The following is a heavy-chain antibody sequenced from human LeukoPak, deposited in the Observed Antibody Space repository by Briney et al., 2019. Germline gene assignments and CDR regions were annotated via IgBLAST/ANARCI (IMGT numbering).Heavy chain of an antibody. J-gene: IGHJ4*02. CDR3: ARVRKSSNFFFDY. D-gene: IGHD6-13*01. CDR2: IFHSGST. Sequence: SETLSLTCTVSGGSISGYYWSWIRQPPGKGLEWIGYIFHSGSTTYNPSLKSRDTISVDTSKNQFSLKLSSVTAADTAVYYCARVRKSSNFFFDYWGQGTLVTVSS. V-gene: IGHV4-59*01. CDR1: GGSISGYY.